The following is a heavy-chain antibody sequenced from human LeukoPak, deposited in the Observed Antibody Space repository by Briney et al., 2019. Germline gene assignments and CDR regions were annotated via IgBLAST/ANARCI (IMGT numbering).Heavy chain of an antibody. CDR2: LTSSSDTT. J-gene: IGHJ4*02. CDR1: GFTFSSYV. D-gene: IGHD3-22*01. V-gene: IGHV3-23*01. CDR3: ATDLRPDYDSGGYHYFDY. Sequence: GRSLRLSCAASGFTFSSYVMSWVRQAPGKGLEWVAALTSSSDTTYYGDSVKGRFTISRDNSKNTLYLQMNSLRAEDTAVYYCATDLRPDYDSGGYHYFDYWGQGTLVTVSS.